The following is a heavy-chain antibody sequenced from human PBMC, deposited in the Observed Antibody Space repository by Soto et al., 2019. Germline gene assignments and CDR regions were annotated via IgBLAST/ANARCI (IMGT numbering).Heavy chain of an antibody. CDR3: ARSLLGDHYDSDGLDS. J-gene: IGHJ4*02. V-gene: IGHV1-69*02. CDR1: GSPYSKYS. Sequence: QVQLVQSGTEVKKPGSSVTVSCKASGSPYSKYSISWVRQAPGQGLEWMGRIIPIFDMTNYAQKFQGRVTITADKSTSTVYMDLSSLRSEDTAVYYCARSLLGDHYDSDGLDSWGQGTLVSVSS. D-gene: IGHD3-22*01. CDR2: IIPIFDMT.